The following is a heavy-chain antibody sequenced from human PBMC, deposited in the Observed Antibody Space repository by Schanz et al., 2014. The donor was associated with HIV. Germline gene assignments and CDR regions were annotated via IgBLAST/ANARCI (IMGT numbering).Heavy chain of an antibody. Sequence: QVQLVESGGGVVQPGRSLRLSCTASGFTFSSSGMHWVRQAPGKGLEWVAAMWYDESHKGYADSVKGRFTISRDNSKNTLYLQMNSLRAEDTAVYYCAKTIIPADWAPYTYSFDYWGQGTLVTVSP. J-gene: IGHJ4*02. CDR3: AKTIIPADWAPYTYSFDY. CDR2: MWYDESHK. CDR1: GFTFSSSG. D-gene: IGHD3-16*01. V-gene: IGHV3-33*06.